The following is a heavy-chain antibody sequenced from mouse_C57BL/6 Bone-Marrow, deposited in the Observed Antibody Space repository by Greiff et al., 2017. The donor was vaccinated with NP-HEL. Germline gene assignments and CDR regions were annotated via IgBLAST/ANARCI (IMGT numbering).Heavy chain of an antibody. J-gene: IGHJ2*01. CDR2: INPSTGGT. D-gene: IGHD1-1*01. V-gene: IGHV1-42*01. CDR1: GYSFTGYY. CDR3: ARWGSPFDY. Sequence: SGPELVKPGASVKISCKASGYSFTGYYMNWVKQSPEKSLEWIGEINPSTGGTTYNQKFKAKATLTVDKSSSTAYMQLKSLTSEDSAVYYCARWGSPFDYWGQGTTLTVSS.